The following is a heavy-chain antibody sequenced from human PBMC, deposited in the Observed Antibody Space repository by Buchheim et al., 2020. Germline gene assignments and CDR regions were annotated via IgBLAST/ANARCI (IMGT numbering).Heavy chain of an antibody. V-gene: IGHV4-30-4*01. Sequence: QVQLQQWGAGLLKPSETLSLTCTVSGGSISSGDYYWSWIRQPPGKGLEWIGYIYYSGSTYYNPSLKSRVTISVDTSKNQFSLKLSSVTAADTAVYYCAREFYDSSGYSAPLYGMDVWGQGTT. CDR3: AREFYDSSGYSAPLYGMDV. CDR2: IYYSGST. J-gene: IGHJ6*02. CDR1: GGSISSGDYY. D-gene: IGHD3-22*01.